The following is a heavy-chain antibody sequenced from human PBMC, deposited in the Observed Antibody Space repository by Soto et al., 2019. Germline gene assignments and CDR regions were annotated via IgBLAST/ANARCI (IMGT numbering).Heavy chain of an antibody. CDR3: AREENCSDGICYSEYFQR. J-gene: IGHJ1*01. D-gene: IGHD2-15*01. V-gene: IGHV1-46*01. Sequence: QVQLVQSRAEVKKPGASVKVSCKASGYIFTAYSMHWVRQAPGQGLEWMGVVNPSGGSTNYAQKFQGRITMTRDTSTSTVYMDLSSLTSEDTAVYYCAREENCSDGICYSEYFQRWGQGTLVTVSS. CDR2: VNPSGGST. CDR1: GYIFTAYS.